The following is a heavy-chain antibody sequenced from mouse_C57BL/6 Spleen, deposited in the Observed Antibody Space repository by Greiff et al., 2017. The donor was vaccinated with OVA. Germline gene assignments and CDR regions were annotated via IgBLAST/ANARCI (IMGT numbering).Heavy chain of an antibody. CDR3: ARGGRYY. CDR1: GFTFSDYG. D-gene: IGHD1-1*01. V-gene: IGHV5-17*01. J-gene: IGHJ3*01. Sequence: EVQLQESGGGLVKPGGSLKLSCAASGFTFSDYGMHWVRQAPEKGLEWVAYISSGSSTIYYADTVKGRFTITRDNAKNTLFLQMTRLRSEDTAMYYCARGGRYYWGQGTLVTVSA. CDR2: ISSGSSTI.